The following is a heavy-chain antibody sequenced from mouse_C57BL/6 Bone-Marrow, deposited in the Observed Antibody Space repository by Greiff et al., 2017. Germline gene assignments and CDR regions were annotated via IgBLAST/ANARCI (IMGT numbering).Heavy chain of an antibody. D-gene: IGHD6-5*01. J-gene: IGHJ4*01. V-gene: IGHV1-82*01. CDR3: ARYAPMDY. Sequence: QVQLQQSGPELVKPGASVKISCKASGYAFSSSWMNWVKQRPGKGLEWIGRIYPGDGDTNYNGKFKGKATLTADKSSSTAYMLLSSLTSEDSAVYFCARYAPMDYWGQGTSVTVSS. CDR2: IYPGDGDT. CDR1: GYAFSSSW.